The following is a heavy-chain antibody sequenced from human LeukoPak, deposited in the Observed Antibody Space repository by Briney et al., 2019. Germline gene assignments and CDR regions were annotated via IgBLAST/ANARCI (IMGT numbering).Heavy chain of an antibody. V-gene: IGHV3-33*06. Sequence: PVRSLRLSRAPSGFTFTSYGMHSVRHAPGKGLGRVAVIWYDGSTKCYADSVKGRFTISRDNSKNTLYLQMTSLRAEDTAVYYCAKDLAARTTSYFDCWGQGTLVTVSS. J-gene: IGHJ4*02. CDR2: IWYDGSTK. CDR1: GFTFTSYG. CDR3: AKDLAARTTSYFDC. D-gene: IGHD6-6*01.